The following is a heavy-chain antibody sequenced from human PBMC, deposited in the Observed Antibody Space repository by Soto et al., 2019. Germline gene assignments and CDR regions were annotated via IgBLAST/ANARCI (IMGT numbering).Heavy chain of an antibody. Sequence: SETLSLTCTVTGGSISSYYWSWIRQPAGKGLEWIGRIYTSGSTNYNPSLKSRVTMSVDTSKNQFSLKLSSVTAADTAVYYCARDRGRDFWSGYSIFDYWGQGTLVTVSS. CDR3: ARDRGRDFWSGYSIFDY. CDR2: IYTSGST. CDR1: GGSISSYY. J-gene: IGHJ4*02. V-gene: IGHV4-4*07. D-gene: IGHD3-3*01.